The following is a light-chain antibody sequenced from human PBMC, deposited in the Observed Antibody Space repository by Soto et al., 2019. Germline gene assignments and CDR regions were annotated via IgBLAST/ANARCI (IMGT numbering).Light chain of an antibody. CDR2: GAS. CDR1: QSVSSNY. J-gene: IGKJ1*01. V-gene: IGKV3-20*01. CDR3: QQYGSSPTWT. Sequence: ESVLTQSPGTLSLSPGERATLSCWASQSVSSNYLAWYQQKPGQAPRLLIYGASTRATGISDRFSGSGSGTVFTLTISRLEPEDSGVYYCQQYGSSPTWTFGQGTKVEIK.